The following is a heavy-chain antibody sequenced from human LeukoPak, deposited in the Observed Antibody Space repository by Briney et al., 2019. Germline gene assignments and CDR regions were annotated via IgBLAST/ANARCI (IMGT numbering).Heavy chain of an antibody. CDR3: ARADCSGGDCYSGY. Sequence: GASGKASSKASGYTFTVYYMHWVRQAPGQGLEWMGWINPNSGGTIYAQKFQGRVTMTRDTSISTAYMELSRLRSDDTAVFYCARADCSGGDCYSGYWGQGTLVTISS. CDR2: INPNSGGT. CDR1: GYTFTVYY. V-gene: IGHV1-2*02. J-gene: IGHJ4*02. D-gene: IGHD2-15*01.